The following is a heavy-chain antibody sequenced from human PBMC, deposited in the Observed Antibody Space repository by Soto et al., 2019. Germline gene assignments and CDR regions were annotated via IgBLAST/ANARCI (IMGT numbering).Heavy chain of an antibody. J-gene: IGHJ4*02. CDR2: MRGGGDST. V-gene: IGHV3-23*01. Sequence: QNAGRRLEWVSGMRGGGDSTYYADSSKGRFTVCRDNSKTTRYLQMISLRAEDTAVYYYAKGGRIQNPRYYENPNSWGQGARSTVSS. D-gene: IGHD3-22*01. CDR3: AKGGRIQNPRYYENPNS.